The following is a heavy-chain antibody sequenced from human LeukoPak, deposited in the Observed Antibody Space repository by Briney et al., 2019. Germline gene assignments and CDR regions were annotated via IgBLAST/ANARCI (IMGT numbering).Heavy chain of an antibody. CDR2: IYYTGST. CDR3: ARGQDSSSWLSWFDP. Sequence: PSETLSLTCTVSGGSINNYYWSWVRQTPGKGLECIGYIYYTGSTNYNPSLRSRVTMSVDTSKNQFSLKLSSVTAADTAVYYCARGQDSSSWLSWFDPWGQGTLVTVSS. V-gene: IGHV4-59*12. J-gene: IGHJ5*02. D-gene: IGHD6-13*01. CDR1: GGSINNYY.